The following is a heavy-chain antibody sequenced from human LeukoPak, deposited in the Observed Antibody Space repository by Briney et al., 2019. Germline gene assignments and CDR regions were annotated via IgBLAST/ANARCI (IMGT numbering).Heavy chain of an antibody. CDR2: VTGGAVAT. CDR1: GFTFSSYS. Sequence: PGGSLRLSCAASGFTFSSYSMNWVRQAPGKGLEWVSTVTGGAVATYYADSVRGRHTISRDNSKNTLYLQMNSLRAEDTAVYYCARDSPLKGYNSGWATNSFDFWGQGTLVTVSS. D-gene: IGHD6-19*01. CDR3: ARDSPLKGYNSGWATNSFDF. J-gene: IGHJ4*02. V-gene: IGHV3-23*01.